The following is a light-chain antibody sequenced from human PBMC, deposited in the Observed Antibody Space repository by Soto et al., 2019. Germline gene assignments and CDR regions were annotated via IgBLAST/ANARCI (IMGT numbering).Light chain of an antibody. J-gene: IGLJ1*01. Sequence: QSVLTQPPSASGSPGQSITISCTGTGSDIGAYNYVSWYQQHPGKAPKLIIYGVYHRPAGVSTRFSASKSAYTASLTISGLQAEDEADYYCSSFTTTYFYVFGRGTKVTVL. V-gene: IGLV2-14*01. CDR3: SSFTTTYFYV. CDR2: GVY. CDR1: GSDIGAYNY.